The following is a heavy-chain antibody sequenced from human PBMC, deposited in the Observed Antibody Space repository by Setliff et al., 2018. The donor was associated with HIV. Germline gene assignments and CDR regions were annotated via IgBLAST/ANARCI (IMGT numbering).Heavy chain of an antibody. CDR2: IYYSGST. D-gene: IGHD3-10*01. V-gene: IGHV4-31*03. CDR1: GGSITGHY. Sequence: SETLSLTCTVSGGSITGHYWSWIRQHPGKGLEWIGYIYYSGSTYYNPSLKSRVTISVDTSKNQFSLKLSSVTAADTAVYYCARVYYYGSPHMDVWGKGTTVTVSS. J-gene: IGHJ6*03. CDR3: ARVYYYGSPHMDV.